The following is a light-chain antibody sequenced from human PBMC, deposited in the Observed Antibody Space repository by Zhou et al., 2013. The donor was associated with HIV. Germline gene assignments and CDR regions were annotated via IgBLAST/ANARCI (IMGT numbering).Light chain of an antibody. J-gene: IGKJ2*01. V-gene: IGKV3-15*01. Sequence: EIVLTQSPGTLSLSPGERATLSCRASQSVTSRFLAWYQQKPGQAPRLLIYGASTRATGIPPRFTGSGSGTEFTLTISSLQSEDFAVYYCQQYNDWYTFGQGTKLEIK. CDR3: QQYNDWYT. CDR1: QSVTSRF. CDR2: GAS.